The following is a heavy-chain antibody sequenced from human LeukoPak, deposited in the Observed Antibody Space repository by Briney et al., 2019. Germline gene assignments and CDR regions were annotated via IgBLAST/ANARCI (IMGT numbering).Heavy chain of an antibody. D-gene: IGHD3-22*01. J-gene: IGHJ3*02. CDR2: IIPIFGTA. Sequence: GASVKVSCKASGGTFSSYAISWVRQAPGQGLEWMGGIIPIFGTANYAQKFQGRVTITADESTSTAYMELSSLRSGDTAVYYCARDSSGYSDAFDIWGQGTMVTVSS. V-gene: IGHV1-69*13. CDR3: ARDSSGYSDAFDI. CDR1: GGTFSSYA.